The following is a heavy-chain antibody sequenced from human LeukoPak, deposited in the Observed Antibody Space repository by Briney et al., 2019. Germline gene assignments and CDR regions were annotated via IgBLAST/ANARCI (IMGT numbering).Heavy chain of an antibody. J-gene: IGHJ5*02. CDR1: GGSISSYY. CDR2: IYYSGST. D-gene: IGHD6-13*01. CDR3: ARGGSSSMYNWFDP. V-gene: IGHV4-59*01. Sequence: SETLSLTCTVSGGSISSYYWSWIRQPPGKGLEWIGYIYYSGSTNYNPSLKSRVTISVDTSKNQFSLKLSSVTAADTAVYYCARGGSSSMYNWFDPWGQGTLVTVSS.